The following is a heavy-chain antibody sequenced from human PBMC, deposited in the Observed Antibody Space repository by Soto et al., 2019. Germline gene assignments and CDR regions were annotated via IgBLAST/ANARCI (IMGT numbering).Heavy chain of an antibody. J-gene: IGHJ4*02. CDR3: ARSAGWYAVHS. CDR2: VFHTGTT. CDR1: GDSVSSPYY. D-gene: IGHD6-19*01. V-gene: IGHV4-4*02. Sequence: QVQLQESGPGLVKPSGTLSLTCAVSGDSVSSPYYWCWVRQPPGKGLGWIGEVFHTGTTSYNPSLRSRVTISMDKSINQFSLDLSSVTSAGTAVYYCARSAGWYAVHSWGPGTLVIVSS.